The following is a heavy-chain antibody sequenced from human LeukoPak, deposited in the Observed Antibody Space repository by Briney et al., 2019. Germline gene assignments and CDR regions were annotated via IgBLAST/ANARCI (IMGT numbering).Heavy chain of an antibody. J-gene: IGHJ4*02. Sequence: PPETLSLTCAVSAASLSSGGYSWSLIRQPPGKVLEWIGYIYHSGNTYNNPSLNSRVSISVDRSKNQFSLKLRSVTAADTAVYFCARGDYGGTHFDYWGQGTLVTVSS. CDR1: AASLSSGGYS. D-gene: IGHD4-23*01. V-gene: IGHV4-30-2*01. CDR3: ARGDYGGTHFDY. CDR2: IYHSGNT.